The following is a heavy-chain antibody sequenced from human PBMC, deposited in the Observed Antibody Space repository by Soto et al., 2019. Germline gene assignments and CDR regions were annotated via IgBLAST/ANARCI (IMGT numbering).Heavy chain of an antibody. D-gene: IGHD1-1*01. V-gene: IGHV4-59*01. CDR3: ARDPSQLGYFDY. CDR1: GGSISSYY. J-gene: IGHJ4*02. Sequence: QVQLQESGPGLVKPSETLSLTCTVYGGSISSYYWSWIRQPPGKGLEWIGYIYYSGSTNYNPSLKSRVTISVDTSKNQFSLKLSSVTAADTAVYYCARDPSQLGYFDYWGQGTLVTVSS. CDR2: IYYSGST.